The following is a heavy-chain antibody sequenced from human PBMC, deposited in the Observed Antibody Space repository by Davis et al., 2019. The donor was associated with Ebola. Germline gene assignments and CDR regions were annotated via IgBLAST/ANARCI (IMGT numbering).Heavy chain of an antibody. CDR3: ARAATVTFDY. Sequence: AASVKVSCKASGHTFTKYAMHWVRQAPGGRLEWMGWINAGNTDTKYSQKLQDRVTMTRDTSTSTVYMELSSLRSEDTAVYYCARAATVTFDYWGQGTLVTVSS. CDR1: GHTFTKYA. D-gene: IGHD4-17*01. V-gene: IGHV1-3*01. CDR2: INAGNTDT. J-gene: IGHJ4*02.